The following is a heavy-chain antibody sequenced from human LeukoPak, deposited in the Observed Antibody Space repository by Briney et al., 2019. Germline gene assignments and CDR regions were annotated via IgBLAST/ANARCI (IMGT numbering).Heavy chain of an antibody. J-gene: IGHJ3*02. CDR3: AREGEGGVGEAFDI. CDR2: IGTRSSSI. D-gene: IGHD2-8*01. Sequence: GESLRLSCAASGFTFSPYAMNWVRQAPGKGLEWVSSIGTRSSSIYYANSVKGRFTISRDNAKNSLYPQMNSLRAEDSAVYYCAREGEGGVGEAFDIWGQGTMVTVSS. V-gene: IGHV3-21*06. CDR1: GFTFSPYA.